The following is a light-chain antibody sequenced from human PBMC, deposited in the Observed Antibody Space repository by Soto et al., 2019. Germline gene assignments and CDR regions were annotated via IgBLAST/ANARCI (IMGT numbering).Light chain of an antibody. J-gene: IGKJ3*01. V-gene: IGKV1-5*03. CDR3: QQSFT. Sequence: DIQMTQSPSTLSASVGDRVTITCRASQSISSWLAWYQQKPGKAPKLLIYKASSLESGGPSRFSGSVSGTEFTLTISSLPPNDFATYYCQQSFTFGPRTKVDIK. CDR1: QSISSW. CDR2: KAS.